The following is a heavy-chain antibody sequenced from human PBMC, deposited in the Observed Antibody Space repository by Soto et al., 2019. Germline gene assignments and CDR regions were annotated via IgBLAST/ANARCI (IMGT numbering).Heavy chain of an antibody. CDR1: GGSISSSSYY. J-gene: IGHJ6*02. Sequence: SETLSLTCTVSGGSISSSSYYWGWIRQPPGKGLEWIGSIYYSGSTYYNPSLKSRVTISVDTSKNQFSLKLSSVTAADTAVYYCARGIRSDDFWSGYYPYYYYGMDVWGQGTTVTVSS. CDR3: ARGIRSDDFWSGYYPYYYYGMDV. CDR2: IYYSGST. D-gene: IGHD3-3*01. V-gene: IGHV4-39*01.